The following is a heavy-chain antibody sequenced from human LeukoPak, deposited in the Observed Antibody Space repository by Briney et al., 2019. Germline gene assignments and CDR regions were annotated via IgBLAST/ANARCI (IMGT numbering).Heavy chain of an antibody. J-gene: IGHJ4*02. V-gene: IGHV3-23*01. Sequence: GGSLRLSCAASGFTFSSSAMSWVRQAPGKGLEWVSAISNNGGYTYCADSVQGRFTISRDNSKSTLCLQMNSLRAEDTAVYYCAKQLGYCCDGSCYFPYWGQGTLVTVSS. D-gene: IGHD2-15*01. CDR1: GFTFSSSA. CDR2: ISNNGGYT. CDR3: AKQLGYCCDGSCYFPY.